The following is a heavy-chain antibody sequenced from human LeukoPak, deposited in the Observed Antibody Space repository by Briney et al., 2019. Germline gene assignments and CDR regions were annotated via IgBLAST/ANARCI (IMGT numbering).Heavy chain of an antibody. D-gene: IGHD1-1*01. V-gene: IGHV4-59*01. CDR2: IYYTGGT. J-gene: IGHJ4*02. CDR3: ARVGDWNDLVY. Sequence: PSETLSLTCAVSGGSISSYYWSWIRQVPGKGLEWIGYIYYTGGTNYNPSLKSRVTISVDTPKNQFSLKLRSVSAADTAVYYCARVGDWNDLVYWGQGTLVTVSS. CDR1: GGSISSYY.